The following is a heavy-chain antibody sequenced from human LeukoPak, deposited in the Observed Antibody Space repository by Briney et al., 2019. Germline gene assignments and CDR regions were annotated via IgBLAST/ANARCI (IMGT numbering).Heavy chain of an antibody. J-gene: IGHJ4*02. CDR1: GGSISSYY. D-gene: IGHD2-2*01. V-gene: IGHV4-59*12. CDR2: IYYSGST. CDR3: AGEIPATQPYDY. Sequence: PSETLSLTCTVSGGSISSYYWSWIRQPPGKGLEWIGYIYYSGSTNYNPSLKSRVAISADMSKNQISLQLTSVTGADTAVYYCAGEIPATQPYDYWGQGTLVTVSS.